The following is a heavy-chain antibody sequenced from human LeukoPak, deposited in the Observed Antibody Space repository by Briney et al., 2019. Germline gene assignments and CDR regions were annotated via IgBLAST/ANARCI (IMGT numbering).Heavy chain of an antibody. Sequence: GGSLRLSCAASGFTFNTYTMNWVRQAPGKGLEWVSYISGSSGIIDYADSVRGRFTISRDNAKNSLYLQMNSLRAEDTAVYYCAKDRTYSDGVYGYWGQGTLVTVSS. J-gene: IGHJ4*02. V-gene: IGHV3-48*01. CDR3: AKDRTYSDGVYGY. D-gene: IGHD2-8*01. CDR2: ISGSSGII. CDR1: GFTFNTYT.